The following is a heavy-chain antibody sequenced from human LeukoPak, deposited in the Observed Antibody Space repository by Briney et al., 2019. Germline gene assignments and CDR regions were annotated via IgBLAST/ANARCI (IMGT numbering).Heavy chain of an antibody. D-gene: IGHD6-13*01. CDR3: ASSSVAAAGSDY. J-gene: IGHJ4*02. V-gene: IGHV3-74*01. CDR1: GFTFSSYW. Sequence: GGSLRLSCAASGFTFSSYWMHWVRQAPGKGLVWVSRINSDGSSTSYADSVKGRFTISRDNAKSMLYLQMNSLRVEDTAVYYCASSSVAAAGSDYWGQGTLVTVSS. CDR2: INSDGSST.